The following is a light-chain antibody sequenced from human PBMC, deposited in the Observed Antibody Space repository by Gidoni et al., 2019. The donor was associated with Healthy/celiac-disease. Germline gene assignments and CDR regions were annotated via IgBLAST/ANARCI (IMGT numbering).Light chain of an antibody. CDR2: KDS. CDR1: VLAKKY. V-gene: IGLV3-27*01. CDR3: YSAADNPL. Sequence: SYELTQPSSVSVSPGHTARITCSGDVLAKKYARWFQQKPGQAHVLVIYKDSERPSGIPERFSGSSSGTTVTLTISGAQVEDEADYYCYSAADNPLFGGGTKLTVL. J-gene: IGLJ2*01.